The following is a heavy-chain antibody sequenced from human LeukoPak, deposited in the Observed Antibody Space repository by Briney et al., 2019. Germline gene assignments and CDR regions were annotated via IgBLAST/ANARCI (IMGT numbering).Heavy chain of an antibody. V-gene: IGHV4-59*12. J-gene: IGHJ4*02. CDR3: ARNYGSGSYSNAVPYYFDY. CDR2: IHYSGSP. Sequence: SETLSLTCTVSGGSNYWSWIRQPPGKGLEWIAYIHYSGSPHYNPSLKSRITISLHTSKTQCSLKLSSVTAADTAVYFCARNYGSGSYSNAVPYYFDYWGQGTLVTVSS. CDR1: GGSNY. D-gene: IGHD3-10*01.